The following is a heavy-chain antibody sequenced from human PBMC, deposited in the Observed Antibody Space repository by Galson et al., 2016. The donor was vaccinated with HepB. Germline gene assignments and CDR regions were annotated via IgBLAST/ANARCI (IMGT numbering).Heavy chain of an antibody. CDR3: AREGWAAAGTLDN. V-gene: IGHV1-3*01. Sequence: SVKVSCKASGYTFNDFGIHWVRQAPGQRPEWMGWTSAGNDDTKYSQKFQGRLIVSRDTFANSAYLDLSSLRSEDTAVYYCAREGWAAAGTLDNWGQGTRVTVSS. CDR2: TSAGNDDT. CDR1: GYTFNDFG. D-gene: IGHD6-13*01. J-gene: IGHJ4*02.